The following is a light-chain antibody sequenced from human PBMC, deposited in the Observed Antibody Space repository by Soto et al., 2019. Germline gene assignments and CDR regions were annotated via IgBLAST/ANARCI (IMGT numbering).Light chain of an antibody. J-gene: IGKJ4*02. V-gene: IGKV3-20*01. CDR1: QDVDSNF. Sequence: EIVLTQSPGTLSLSPGERATLSCRASQDVDSNFLAWYQQRPGQAPRLLIYGSSRRATGIPDRFSGSGSGTDFTLTISRVGPEDIEVYLCHQYYSSITFGGGTKVEVK. CDR3: HQYYSSIT. CDR2: GSS.